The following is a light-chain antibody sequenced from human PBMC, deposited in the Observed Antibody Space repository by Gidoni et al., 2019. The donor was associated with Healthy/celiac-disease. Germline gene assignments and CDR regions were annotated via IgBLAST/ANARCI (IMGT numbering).Light chain of an antibody. J-gene: IGKJ4*01. CDR2: KAS. Sequence: DIQMTQSPSTLSASVGDRVTITCRASQSISRWLAWYRQKPGKAPKLLIYKASSLESGVPSRFSGSGSGTEFTLTISSLQPDDFATYYCQQYNSPPLTFGGGPRWRSN. CDR1: QSISRW. CDR3: QQYNSPPLT. V-gene: IGKV1-5*03.